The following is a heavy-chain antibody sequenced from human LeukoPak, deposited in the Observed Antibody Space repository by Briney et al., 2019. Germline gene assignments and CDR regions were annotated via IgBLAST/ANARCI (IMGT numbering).Heavy chain of an antibody. J-gene: IGHJ5*02. V-gene: IGHV1-18*01. Sequence: ASVKVSCKASGYTFTSYGISWVRQAPGQGLEWMGWISAYNGNTNYAQKLQGRVTMTTDTSTSTAYMELRSLRSDDTAVYYCARDPNYYGSGSYYIDSWFDPWGQGTLVTVSS. CDR1: GYTFTSYG. CDR3: ARDPNYYGSGSYYIDSWFDP. CDR2: ISAYNGNT. D-gene: IGHD3-10*01.